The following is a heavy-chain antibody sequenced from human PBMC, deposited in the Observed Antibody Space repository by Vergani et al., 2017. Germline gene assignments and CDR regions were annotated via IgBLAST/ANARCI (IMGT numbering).Heavy chain of an antibody. V-gene: IGHV3-33*01. CDR3: ARDVRLLDNRFDP. J-gene: IGHJ5*02. CDR2: TWYDGNNK. Sequence: QVQLVESGGGVVQPGRSLRLSCAASGFTFNQYGMHWVRQAPGKGLEWVAVTWYDGNNKQYADSVKGRFTISRDNSKSTMYLKMNSLRDEDTGVYYCARDVRLLDNRFDPWGQGTLVTVSS. D-gene: IGHD1-14*01. CDR1: GFTFNQYG.